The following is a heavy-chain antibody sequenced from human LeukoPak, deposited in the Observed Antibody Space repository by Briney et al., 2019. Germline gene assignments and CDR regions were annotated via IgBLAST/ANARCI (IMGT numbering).Heavy chain of an antibody. D-gene: IGHD2/OR15-2a*01. V-gene: IGHV3-74*01. CDR3: ARESGTDLSRQSDAFDI. Sequence: GGSLRLSCAASGFSFSSHWMHWVRQAPGKGLVWVSRVKTDGSSTCYAESVRGRFTISRDNAKNTVNLQMNNLGVEDTAVYYCARESGTDLSRQSDAFDIWGQGTMVTVS. CDR1: GFSFSSHW. J-gene: IGHJ3*02. CDR2: VKTDGSST.